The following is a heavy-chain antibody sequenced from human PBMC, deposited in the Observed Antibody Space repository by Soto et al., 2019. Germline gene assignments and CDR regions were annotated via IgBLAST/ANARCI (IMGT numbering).Heavy chain of an antibody. J-gene: IGHJ6*03. CDR2: FYYSGST. CDR3: VGGFPETYYDFWSGIRNYYYYYMDV. V-gene: IGHV4-39*01. CDR1: GGSISSSSYY. D-gene: IGHD3-3*01. Sequence: SETLSLTCTVSGGSISSSSYYCGWIRQPPGKGLEWIGSFYYSGSTYYNPSLKSRVTISVDTSKNQFSLKLSSVTAADTAVYYCVGGFPETYYDFWSGIRNYYYYYMDVWGKGTTVTVSS.